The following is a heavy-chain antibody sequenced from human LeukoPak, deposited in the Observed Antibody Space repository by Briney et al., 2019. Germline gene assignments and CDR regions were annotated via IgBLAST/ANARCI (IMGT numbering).Heavy chain of an antibody. D-gene: IGHD3-22*01. CDR1: GFTFSDYY. J-gene: IGHJ4*02. Sequence: GGSLRLSCAASGFTFSDYYMSWIRQAPGKGLEWVSYISSSGSTIYYADSVKGRFTISRDNAKNSLYLQMNSLRAEDTAVYYCARLQYDSSGYYPYNYWGQGTLVTVSS. CDR3: ARLQYDSSGYYPYNY. V-gene: IGHV3-11*01. CDR2: ISSSGSTI.